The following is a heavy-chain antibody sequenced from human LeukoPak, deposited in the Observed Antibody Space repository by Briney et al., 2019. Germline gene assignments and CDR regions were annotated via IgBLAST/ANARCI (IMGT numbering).Heavy chain of an antibody. CDR3: ARDFRSGYPYYYCYGMDV. Sequence: PSETLSLTCIVSGGSISSYYWSWIRQPPGKGLEWIGYIYDSGSTNYNPSLKSRVTISVDTSKNQFSLKLSSVAAADTAVYYCARDFRSGYPYYYCYGMDVWGQGTTVTVSS. J-gene: IGHJ6*02. D-gene: IGHD3-3*01. CDR1: GGSISSYY. V-gene: IGHV4-59*01. CDR2: IYDSGST.